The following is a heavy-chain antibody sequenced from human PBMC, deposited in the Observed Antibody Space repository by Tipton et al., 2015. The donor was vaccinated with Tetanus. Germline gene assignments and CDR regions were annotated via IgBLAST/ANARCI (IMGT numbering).Heavy chain of an antibody. CDR3: ARVASRLLLAPFDY. CDR1: GGSISSYY. CDR2: IYYSGST. J-gene: IGHJ4*02. V-gene: IGHV4-59*01. Sequence: GLVKPSETLSLTCTVSGGSISSYYWSWIRQPPGKGLEWIGYIYYSGSTNYNPSLKSRVTISVDTSKNQFSLKLSSVTAADTAVYYCARVASRLLLAPFDYWGQGTLVTVSS. D-gene: IGHD3-22*01.